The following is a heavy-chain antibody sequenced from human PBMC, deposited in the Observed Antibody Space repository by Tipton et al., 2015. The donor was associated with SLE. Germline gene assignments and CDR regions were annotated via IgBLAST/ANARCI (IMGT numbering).Heavy chain of an antibody. CDR3: ARLIHAVDAFDI. V-gene: IGHV3-11*01. D-gene: IGHD2-8*01. CDR1: GFTFSDYY. CDR2: IGSSGSTI. J-gene: IGHJ3*02. Sequence: GSLRLSCAASGFTFSDYYMSWIRQAPGKGLEWVSYIGSSGSTIYYADSVKGRFTISRDNAKNSLYLQMNSLRAEDTAVYYCARLIHAVDAFDIWGQGTMVTVSS.